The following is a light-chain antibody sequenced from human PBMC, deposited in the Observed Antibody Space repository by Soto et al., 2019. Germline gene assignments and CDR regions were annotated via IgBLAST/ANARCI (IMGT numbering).Light chain of an antibody. CDR1: QGISSY. V-gene: IGKV1-8*01. J-gene: IGKJ1*01. CDR2: AAS. CDR3: QHYNSYSEA. Sequence: AIRMTQSPSSFSASTGDRVTITCRASQGISSYLAWYQQKPGKAPKLLIYAASTLQSGVPSRFSGSGSGTEFTLTTSSLQPDDFATYYCQHYNSYSEAFGQGTKVDIK.